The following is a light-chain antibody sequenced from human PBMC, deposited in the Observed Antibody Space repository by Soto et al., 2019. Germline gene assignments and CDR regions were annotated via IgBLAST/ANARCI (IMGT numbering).Light chain of an antibody. V-gene: IGKV3-20*01. CDR3: QQYGSSLTWT. CDR1: QSVSSSY. J-gene: IGKJ1*01. Sequence: EIVLTQPPGTLSLSPGERATLSCRASQSVSSSYLAWYQQKPGQAPRLLIYGASSRATGIPDRFSGSGSGTDFTLTISRLEPEDFAVYYCQQYGSSLTWTFGQGTKV. CDR2: GAS.